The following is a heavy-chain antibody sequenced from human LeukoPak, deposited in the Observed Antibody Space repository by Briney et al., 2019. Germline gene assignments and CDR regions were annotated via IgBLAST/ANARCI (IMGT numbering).Heavy chain of an antibody. CDR2: INPHSGGA. Sequence: ASVTVSCEASGYTFTGYYIHWVRQAPGQGLEWIAWINPHSGGAVYAEKFQGRVTMTRDTSISTAYMEPSSLRSDDTAVYYCARITMVRGANWFDTWGQGTLVVVSS. D-gene: IGHD3-10*01. CDR1: GYTFTGYY. J-gene: IGHJ5*02. V-gene: IGHV1-2*02. CDR3: ARITMVRGANWFDT.